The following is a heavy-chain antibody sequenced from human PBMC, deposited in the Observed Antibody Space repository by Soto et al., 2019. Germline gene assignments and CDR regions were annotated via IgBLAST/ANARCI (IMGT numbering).Heavy chain of an antibody. CDR3: ARGCPPGDNCFYFDF. J-gene: IGHJ4*02. CDR2: ISSDESRK. Sequence: QVQLVGSGGGVVQPGRSVTLSCAASGFTFSAFGMHWVRQAPGKGLEWVAVISSDESRKYYANSMKGRFTISRDNANNTLYLQINSLRLEDTAFYYCARGCPPGDNCFYFDFWGQGNLVTVSS. D-gene: IGHD2-21*01. V-gene: IGHV3-30*03. CDR1: GFTFSAFG.